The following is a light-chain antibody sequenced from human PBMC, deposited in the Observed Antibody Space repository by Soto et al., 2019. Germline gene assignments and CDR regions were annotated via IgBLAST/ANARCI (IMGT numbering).Light chain of an antibody. Sequence: QAVVTQPPSASGTPGQRVTISCSGSNSNIGRNTVNWYQQLPGTAPKLLIYRNNQRPSGVPDRFSGSKSGTSASMAISGLQSDDESDYYCASWDDGLTGYVFGTGTKLTVL. V-gene: IGLV1-44*01. CDR3: ASWDDGLTGYV. CDR1: NSNIGRNT. CDR2: RNN. J-gene: IGLJ1*01.